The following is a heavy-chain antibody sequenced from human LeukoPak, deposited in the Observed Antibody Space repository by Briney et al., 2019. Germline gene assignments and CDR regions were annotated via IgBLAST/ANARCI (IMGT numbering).Heavy chain of an antibody. CDR3: ARDISGYYYGSGSYYWFDP. J-gene: IGHJ5*02. CDR1: GGSFSSGGYY. CDR2: IYYSGST. D-gene: IGHD3-10*01. V-gene: IGHV4-31*03. Sequence: SQTLSLTCTVSGGSFSSGGYYWSWIRQHPGKGLEWIGYIYYSGSTYYNPSLKSRVTISVDTSKNQFSLKLSSVTAADTAVYYCARDISGYYYGSGSYYWFDPWGQGTLVTVSS.